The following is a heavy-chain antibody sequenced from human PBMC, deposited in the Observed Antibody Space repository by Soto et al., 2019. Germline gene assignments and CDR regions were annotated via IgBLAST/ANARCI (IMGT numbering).Heavy chain of an antibody. CDR2: IFSNDEK. CDR1: GFSLSNARMG. V-gene: IGHV2-26*01. CDR3: ARIVNYGSGSYYSKYYFDY. D-gene: IGHD3-10*01. J-gene: IGHJ4*02. Sequence: QVTLKESGPVLVKPTETLTLTCTVSGFSLSNARMGVSWIRQPPGKALEWLAHIFSNDEKSYSTSLKSRLTISKNTSKSQVVFTMTNMDPVDTATYYCARIVNYGSGSYYSKYYFDYWGQGTLVTVSS.